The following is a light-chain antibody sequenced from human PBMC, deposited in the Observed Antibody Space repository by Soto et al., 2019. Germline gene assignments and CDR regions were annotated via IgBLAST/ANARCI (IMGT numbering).Light chain of an antibody. V-gene: IGLV2-14*01. J-gene: IGLJ1*01. CDR3: SSFTTTSTLV. CDR1: ISDVGYYNY. Sequence: QCFLTQPAYVSGSPGLSINISCTGTISDVGYYNYVSWYQQHPGKAPKLMIYEVSNRPSGVSNRFSGSKSGNAASLTISGLQAEDEADYYCSSFTTTSTLVFGSGTKVTVL. CDR2: EVS.